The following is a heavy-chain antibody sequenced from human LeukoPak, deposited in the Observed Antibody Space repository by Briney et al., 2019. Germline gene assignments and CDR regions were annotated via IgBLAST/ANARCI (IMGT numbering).Heavy chain of an antibody. CDR3: AKGGVELEPTFDY. Sequence: GRSLRLSCAASGFTFDDCAMHWVRQAPGKGLEWVSGISWNSGSIGYADSVKGRFTISRDNAKNSLYLQMNSLRAEDMALYYCAKGGVELEPTFDYWGQGTLVTVSS. D-gene: IGHD2-8*02. J-gene: IGHJ4*02. CDR1: GFTFDDCA. V-gene: IGHV3-9*03. CDR2: ISWNSGSI.